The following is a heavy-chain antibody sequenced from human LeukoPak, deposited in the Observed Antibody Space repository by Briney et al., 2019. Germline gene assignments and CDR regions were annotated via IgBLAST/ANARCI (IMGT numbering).Heavy chain of an antibody. V-gene: IGHV3-48*03. J-gene: IGHJ3*02. CDR1: GFTFSSYE. Sequence: GGSLRLSCAASGFTFSSYEMNWVRQAPGKGLEWVSYISSSGSTIYYADSVKGRFTISRDNATNSLYLQMNSLRAEDTAVYYCARPHYYDSSGDAFDIWGQGTMVTVSS. D-gene: IGHD3-22*01. CDR2: ISSSGSTI. CDR3: ARPHYYDSSGDAFDI.